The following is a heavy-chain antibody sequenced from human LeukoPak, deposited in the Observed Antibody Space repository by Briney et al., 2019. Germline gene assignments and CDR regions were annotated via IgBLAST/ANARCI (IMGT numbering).Heavy chain of an antibody. D-gene: IGHD6-13*01. CDR3: ARLGPYSSSWYLAY. CDR2: IHPGDSDT. J-gene: IGHJ4*02. Sequence: GESLKISCKGSGYSFTSYWIGWVRRMPEKGLEWMGIIHPGDSDTRYSPSFQGQVTISADKSISTAYLQWNSLKASDTAMCYCARLGPYSSSWYLAYWGQGTLVTVSS. CDR1: GYSFTSYW. V-gene: IGHV5-51*01.